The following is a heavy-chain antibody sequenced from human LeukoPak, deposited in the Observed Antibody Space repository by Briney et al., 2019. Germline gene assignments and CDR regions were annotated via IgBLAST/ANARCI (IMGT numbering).Heavy chain of an antibody. CDR3: ARLYCSGGSCYGYYYYYMDV. CDR1: GGSFSGYY. D-gene: IGHD2-15*01. V-gene: IGHV4-34*01. J-gene: IGHJ6*03. CDR2: INYSGST. Sequence: SETLSLTCAVYGGSFSGYYWSWIRQPPGKGLEWIGEINYSGSTNYNPSLKSRVTISVDTSKNQFSLKLSSVTAADTAVYYCARLYCSGGSCYGYYYYYMDVWGKGTTVTVSS.